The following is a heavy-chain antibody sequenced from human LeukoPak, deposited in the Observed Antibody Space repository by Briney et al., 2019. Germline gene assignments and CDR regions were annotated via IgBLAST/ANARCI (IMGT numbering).Heavy chain of an antibody. CDR1: GFTFSDYY. J-gene: IGHJ4*02. Sequence: PGGSLRLSCAASGFTFSDYYMSWIRQAPGKGLEWVSYISSSSSYTNYADSVKGRFTISRDNAKNSLYLQMNSLRAEDTAVYYCARRHSSSWYFDYWGQGTLVTVSS. D-gene: IGHD6-13*01. V-gene: IGHV3-11*06. CDR3: ARRHSSSWYFDY. CDR2: ISSSSSYT.